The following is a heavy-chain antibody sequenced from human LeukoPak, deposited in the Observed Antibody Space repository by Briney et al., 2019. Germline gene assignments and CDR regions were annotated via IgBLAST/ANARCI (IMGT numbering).Heavy chain of an antibody. CDR2: IYYSGST. Sequence: SETLSLTCTVSGGSLSSYYWSWIRQPPGKGLEWIGYIYYSGSTNYNPSLKSRVTISVDTSKNQFSLKLSSVTAADTAVYYCARGQWLVAFDYWGQGTLVTVSS. CDR1: GGSLSSYY. J-gene: IGHJ4*02. D-gene: IGHD6-19*01. CDR3: ARGQWLVAFDY. V-gene: IGHV4-59*01.